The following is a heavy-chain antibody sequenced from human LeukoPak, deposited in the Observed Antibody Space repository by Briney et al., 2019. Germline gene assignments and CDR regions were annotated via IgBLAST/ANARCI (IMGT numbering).Heavy chain of an antibody. CDR2: INPNSGGT. Sequence: ASVKVSCKASGYTFTGYYMHWVRQAPGQGLEWMGRINPNSGGTNYAQKFQGRVTMTRDTSISTAYMELSRLRPDDTAVYYCARGPTASDYNWNHSGDDFDYWGQGTLVTVSS. J-gene: IGHJ4*02. CDR1: GYTFTGYY. V-gene: IGHV1-2*06. D-gene: IGHD1-14*01. CDR3: ARGPTASDYNWNHSGDDFDY.